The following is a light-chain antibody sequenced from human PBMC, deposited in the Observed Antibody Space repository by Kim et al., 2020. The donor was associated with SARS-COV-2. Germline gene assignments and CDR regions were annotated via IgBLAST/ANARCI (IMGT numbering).Light chain of an antibody. Sequence: ASVEGVATITCPASQSLNTWLSWYQQKAGKAPKLLNYKASNVDGGVPSRCSGSGAGTEFTPTITSLQPDDSATYCCQQYSGGWTFGQGTKVDIK. J-gene: IGKJ1*01. CDR2: KAS. CDR3: QQYSGGWT. CDR1: QSLNTW. V-gene: IGKV1-5*03.